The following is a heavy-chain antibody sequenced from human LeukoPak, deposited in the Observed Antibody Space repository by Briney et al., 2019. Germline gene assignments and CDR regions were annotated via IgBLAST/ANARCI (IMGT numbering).Heavy chain of an antibody. D-gene: IGHD3-22*01. CDR3: ASGALDYYDSSGYPLDY. CDR1: GGSISSGGYY. V-gene: IGHV4-31*03. CDR2: ICYSGST. J-gene: IGHJ4*02. Sequence: PSETLSLTCTVSGGSISSGGYYWSWIRQHPGKGLEWIGYICYSGSTYYNPSLKSRVTISVDTSKNQFSLKLSSVTAADTAVYYCASGALDYYDSSGYPLDYWGQGTLVTVSS.